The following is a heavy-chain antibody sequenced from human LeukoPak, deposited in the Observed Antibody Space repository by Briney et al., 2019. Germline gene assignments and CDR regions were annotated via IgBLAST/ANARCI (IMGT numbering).Heavy chain of an antibody. D-gene: IGHD3-10*01. V-gene: IGHV1-18*01. CDR1: GYTFTSYG. CDR3: ARAPRGSYPYYFDY. J-gene: IGHJ4*02. CDR2: ISAYNGNT. Sequence: ASVKVSCKASGYTFTSYGISCVRQAPGQGLEWMGWISAYNGNTNYAQKLQGRVTMTTDTSTSTAYMELRSLRSDDTAVYYCARAPRGSYPYYFDYWGQGTLVTVSS.